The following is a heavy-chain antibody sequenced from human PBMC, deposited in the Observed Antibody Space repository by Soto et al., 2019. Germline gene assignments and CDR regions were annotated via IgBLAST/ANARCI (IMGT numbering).Heavy chain of an antibody. CDR1: GFTFSGSA. D-gene: IGHD3-16*01. Sequence: EVQLVESGGGLVQPGGSLKLSCAASGFTFSGSAMHWVRQASGKGLEWVGRIRSKANSYATAYAASVKGRFTISRDDSKNTAYLQMNSLKTEDTAVYYCTRHEVGDYYYYYMDVWGKGTTVTVSS. CDR2: IRSKANSYAT. V-gene: IGHV3-73*01. CDR3: TRHEVGDYYYYYMDV. J-gene: IGHJ6*03.